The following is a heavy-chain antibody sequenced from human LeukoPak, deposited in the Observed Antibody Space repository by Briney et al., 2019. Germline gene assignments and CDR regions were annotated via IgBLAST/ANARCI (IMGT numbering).Heavy chain of an antibody. D-gene: IGHD3-16*01. CDR1: GGSFSGNY. J-gene: IGHJ5*02. V-gene: IGHV4-34*01. Sequence: PSETLSLTCAVYGGSFSGNYWSWIRQSPGKGLEWIGEINHSGSTNYNPCLKSRVTISVDTSKKQFSLKLRSVTAADTAVYYCARASWGGHWFDPWGQGTLVTVSS. CDR2: INHSGST. CDR3: ARASWGGHWFDP.